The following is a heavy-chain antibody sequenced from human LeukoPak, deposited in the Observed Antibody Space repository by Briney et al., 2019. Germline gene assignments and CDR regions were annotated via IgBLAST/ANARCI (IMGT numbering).Heavy chain of an antibody. CDR1: GGSISSGGYS. J-gene: IGHJ4*02. CDR2: IYHSGST. D-gene: IGHD2-8*02. V-gene: IGHV4-30-2*01. CDR3: ARGYWYTFDY. Sequence: SETLSLTCAVSGGSISSGGYSWSWIRQPPGKGLEWIGYIYHSGSTYYNPSLKSRVTISVDRSKNQFSLKLSSVTAADTAVYYCARGYWYTFDYWAREPWSPSPQ.